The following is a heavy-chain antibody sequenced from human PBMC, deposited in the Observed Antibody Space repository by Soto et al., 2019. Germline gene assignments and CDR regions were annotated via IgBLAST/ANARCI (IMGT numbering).Heavy chain of an antibody. CDR3: SRDPRPGSGPLRLVAYEMDV. CDR2: VNSGSSYI. V-gene: IGHV3-21*01. D-gene: IGHD3-10*01. Sequence: EVKLVESGGGLVKPGGSLRLSCAASGFTFSSYSMNWVRQAPGKGLEWVSSVNSGSSYIYYAESVKGRFTISRDNAKNALYLEMNSLRVEDTAVYYCSRDPRPGSGPLRLVAYEMDVWGQGTTVTVSS. J-gene: IGHJ6*02. CDR1: GFTFSSYS.